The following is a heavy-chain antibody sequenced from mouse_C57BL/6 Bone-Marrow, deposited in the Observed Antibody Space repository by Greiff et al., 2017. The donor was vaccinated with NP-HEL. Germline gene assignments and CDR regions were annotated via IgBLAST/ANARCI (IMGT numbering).Heavy chain of an antibody. J-gene: IGHJ4*01. D-gene: IGHD2-2*01. Sequence: EVKLMESGGGLVQSGRSLRLSCATSGFTFSDFYMEWVRQAPGKGLEWIAASRTKANDYTKEYSASVKGRFIVSRDTSQSFLYLQMNALRAENTAIYYCARDALYGYDGGYYAMDYWGQGTSVTVSS. V-gene: IGHV7-1*01. CDR1: GFTFSDFY. CDR2: SRTKANDYTK. CDR3: ARDALYGYDGGYYAMDY.